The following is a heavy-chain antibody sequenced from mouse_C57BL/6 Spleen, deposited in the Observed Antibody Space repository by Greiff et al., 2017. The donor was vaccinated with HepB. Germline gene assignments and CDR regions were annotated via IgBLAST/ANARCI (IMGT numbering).Heavy chain of an antibody. D-gene: IGHD4-1*02. CDR3: TRRSPTGAFDY. V-gene: IGHV5-9-1*02. J-gene: IGHJ2*01. CDR1: GFTFSSYA. Sequence: EVKVVESGEGLVKPGGSLKLSCAASGFTFSSYAMSWVRQTPEKRLEWVAYISSGGDYIYYADTVKGRFTISRDNARNTLYLQMSSLKSEDTAMYYCTRRSPTGAFDYWGQGTTLTVSS. CDR2: ISSGGDYI.